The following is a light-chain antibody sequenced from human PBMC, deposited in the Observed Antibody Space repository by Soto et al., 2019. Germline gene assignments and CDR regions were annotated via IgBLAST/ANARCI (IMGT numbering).Light chain of an antibody. CDR1: QGIRND. V-gene: IGKV1-6*01. Sequence: AIQLTQSPSSLSASVGDRVTITCRADQGIRNDLCWYQQKPGKAPKLLIWAASNLQTGVPSRFSGRGSGTDFTLKLSRLQHEDSAPYYCLQDVNFPRTFGQGTKVEI. J-gene: IGKJ1*01. CDR2: AAS. CDR3: LQDVNFPRT.